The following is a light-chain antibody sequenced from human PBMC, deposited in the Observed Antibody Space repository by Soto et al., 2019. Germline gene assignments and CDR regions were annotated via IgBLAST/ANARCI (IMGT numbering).Light chain of an antibody. V-gene: IGKV3-11*01. CDR1: QSVSPY. CDR3: KQRQSWPWT. CDR2: DTS. J-gene: IGKJ1*01. Sequence: EIVLTQSPATLSLSPGERATLSCRASQSVSPYLAWYQQRPGQAPRLLIYDTSNRATGIPARFSGSGSGTDFTLTISGLEPEEFAVYYCKQRQSWPWTFGQGTKVEIK.